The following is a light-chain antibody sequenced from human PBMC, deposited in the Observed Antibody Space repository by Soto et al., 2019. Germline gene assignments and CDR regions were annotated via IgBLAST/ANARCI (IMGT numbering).Light chain of an antibody. Sequence: EVVLTQSPVTLSLSPGERATLSCRASQTVSSNYLAWYQQRPGQAPRLLIYDASNRATGIPARFSGSGSGTDFTLTITRLEPEDFAVYYCQQYGGSPRTFGQGTKVDIK. V-gene: IGKV3-20*01. J-gene: IGKJ1*01. CDR3: QQYGGSPRT. CDR2: DAS. CDR1: QTVSSNY.